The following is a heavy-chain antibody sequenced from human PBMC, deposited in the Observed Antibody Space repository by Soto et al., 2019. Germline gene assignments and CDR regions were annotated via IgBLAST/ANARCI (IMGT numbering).Heavy chain of an antibody. CDR1: GFIFSTYE. CDR2: VKQDGGEK. D-gene: IGHD2-8*02. V-gene: IGHV3-7*01. CDR3: ARGSGTVQH. Sequence: GGFLRLSCAASGFIFSTYEMSWVRQAPGKGLEWVAYVKQDGGEKYYVDSVKGRFSISRDNAKNSLYLQMNSLRADDTAIYYCARGSGTVQHWGQGTLVTVSS. J-gene: IGHJ1*01.